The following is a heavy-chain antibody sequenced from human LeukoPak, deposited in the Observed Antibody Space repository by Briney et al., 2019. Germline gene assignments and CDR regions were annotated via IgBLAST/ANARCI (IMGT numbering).Heavy chain of an antibody. CDR1: GGSFSGYY. J-gene: IGHJ4*02. Sequence: KPSETLSLTCAVYGGSFSGYYWSWIRQPPGKGLEWIGEINHSGSTNYNPSLKSRVTISVDTSKNQFSLKLSSVTAADTAVYYCAYFSRTRGRGHGIFDYWGQGTLVTVSS. V-gene: IGHV4-34*01. CDR3: AYFSRTRGRGHGIFDY. CDR2: INHSGST. D-gene: IGHD5-12*01.